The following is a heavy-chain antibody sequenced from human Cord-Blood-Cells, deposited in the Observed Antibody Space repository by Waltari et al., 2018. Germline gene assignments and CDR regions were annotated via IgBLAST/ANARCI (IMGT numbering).Heavy chain of an antibody. CDR1: GFTFSSYG. CDR3: AKDYPVGSGSYIDY. J-gene: IGHJ4*02. D-gene: IGHD3-10*01. V-gene: IGHV3-30*18. Sequence: QVQLVESGGGVVQPGRSLRLSCAASGFTFSSYGMHWVRQAPGKGLEWVAVISYDGSNKYYADSVKGRFTISRDNSKNTLYLQMNSLRAEDTAVYYCAKDYPVGSGSYIDYWGQGTLVTVSS. CDR2: ISYDGSNK.